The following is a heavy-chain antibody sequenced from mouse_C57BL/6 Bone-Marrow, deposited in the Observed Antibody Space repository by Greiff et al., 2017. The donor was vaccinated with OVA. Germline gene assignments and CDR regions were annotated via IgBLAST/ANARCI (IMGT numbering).Heavy chain of an antibody. D-gene: IGHD2-3*01. J-gene: IGHJ3*01. CDR2: ISNGGGST. V-gene: IGHV5-12*01. CDR3: ARRGRWLPFAY. Sequence: EVMLVESGGGLVQPGGSLKLSCAASGFTFSDYYMYWVRQTPEKRLEWVAYISNGGGSTYYPDTVKCRFTISRDNAKNTLYLQMRRLKSEDTAMYYCARRGRWLPFAYWGQGTLVTVSA. CDR1: GFTFSDYY.